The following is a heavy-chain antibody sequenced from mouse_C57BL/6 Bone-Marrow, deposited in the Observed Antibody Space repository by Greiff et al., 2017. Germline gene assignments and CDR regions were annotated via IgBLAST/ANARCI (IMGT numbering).Heavy chain of an antibody. CDR1: GYTFTDYN. J-gene: IGHJ3*01. V-gene: IGHV1-18*01. CDR2: INPNNGGT. D-gene: IGHD2-4*01. CDR3: ARGDYDWFAY. Sequence: EVKLQESGPELVKPGASVKIPCKASGYTFTDYNMDWVKQSHGKSLEWIGDINPNNGGTIYNQKFKGKASLTVDKSSSTAYMELRSLTSEDTAVYYYARGDYDWFAYWGQGTLVTVSA.